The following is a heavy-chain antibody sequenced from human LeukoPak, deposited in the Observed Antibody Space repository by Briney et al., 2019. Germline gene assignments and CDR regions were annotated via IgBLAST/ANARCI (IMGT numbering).Heavy chain of an antibody. CDR2: MSDNGNVN. D-gene: IGHD3-16*01. CDR1: GFTFSSYG. Sequence: GGSLRLSCAASGFTFSSYGMNWARQAPGKGLEWVAGMSDNGNVNYYADSVKGRFTISRDKAKNSLYLQMSSLRAEDTAGYFCARGGGLDVWGQGATVTVSS. CDR3: ARGGGLDV. V-gene: IGHV3-7*03. J-gene: IGHJ6*02.